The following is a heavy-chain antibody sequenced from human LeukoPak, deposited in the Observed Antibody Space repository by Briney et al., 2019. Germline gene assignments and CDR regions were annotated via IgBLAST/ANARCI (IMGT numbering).Heavy chain of an antibody. D-gene: IGHD6-13*01. CDR3: ARAGDGCSSSWRGEPTFDY. CDR1: GFTFSSYA. V-gene: IGHV3-23*01. Sequence: GGSLRLSCAASGFTFSSYAMGWVRQAPGKGLEWVSAITDSGASSYYTDSVKGRFTISRDNSKNTLYLQMNSLRAEDTAVFYCARAGDGCSSSWRGEPTFDYWGQGTLVTVSS. CDR2: ITDSGASS. J-gene: IGHJ4*02.